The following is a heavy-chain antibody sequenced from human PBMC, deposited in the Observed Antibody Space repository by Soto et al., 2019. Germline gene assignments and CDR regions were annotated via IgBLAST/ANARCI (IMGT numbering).Heavy chain of an antibody. J-gene: IGHJ1*01. D-gene: IGHD2-15*01. CDR1: GFTFSGSA. CDR3: TRLLRYCSGGSRYEFQH. V-gene: IGHV3-73*01. Sequence: GGSLRLSCAASGFTFSGSAMHWVRQASGKGLEWVGRIRSKANSYATAYAASVKGRFTISRDDSKNTAYLQMNSLKTEDTAVYYCTRLLRYCSGGSRYEFQHWG. CDR2: IRSKANSYAT.